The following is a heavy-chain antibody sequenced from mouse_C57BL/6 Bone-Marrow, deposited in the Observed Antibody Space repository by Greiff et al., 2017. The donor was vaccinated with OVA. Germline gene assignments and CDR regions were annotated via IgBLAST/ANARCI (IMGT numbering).Heavy chain of an antibody. D-gene: IGHD2-2*01. J-gene: IGHJ2*01. CDR1: GFTFSSYA. CDR3: ARDGYYVGY. Sequence: EVQRVESGGGLVKPGGSLKLSCAASGFTFSSYAMYWVRQTPGKGLEWVATISDGGSYTNYPDNVKGRFTISRDNAKNNLYMQMSHVKSEDTAMYYCARDGYYVGYWGRGTTPTVSS. CDR2: ISDGGSYT. V-gene: IGHV5-4*01.